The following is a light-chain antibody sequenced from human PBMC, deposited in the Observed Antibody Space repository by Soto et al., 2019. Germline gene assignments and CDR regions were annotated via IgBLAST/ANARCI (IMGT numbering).Light chain of an antibody. J-gene: IGKJ2*01. Sequence: DIVMTQSPDSLAVSLGEGATINCKSSQSVLYSSNNKNYLAWYQPRPGQPPKLLISWASVRESGVPDRFSGSGSGTDFTLTISSLQADDVAVYYCQQYYNRPHTFGLGTKLEIK. CDR3: QQYYNRPHT. V-gene: IGKV4-1*01. CDR2: WAS. CDR1: QSVLYSSNNKNY.